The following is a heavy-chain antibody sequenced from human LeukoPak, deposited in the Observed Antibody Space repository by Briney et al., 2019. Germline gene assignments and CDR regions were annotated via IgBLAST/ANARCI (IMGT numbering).Heavy chain of an antibody. CDR3: AREAGAPNWFDT. Sequence: GGSLRLSCVASDFTFSTYAMHWVRQAPGKGLEWVAVISYDGANKYYSDSVKGRFTISRDNSKNTLYLQMNSLRAEDTAVYYCAREAGAPNWFDTWGQGTLVTVSS. V-gene: IGHV3-30-3*01. J-gene: IGHJ5*02. CDR2: ISYDGANK. D-gene: IGHD6-19*01. CDR1: DFTFSTYA.